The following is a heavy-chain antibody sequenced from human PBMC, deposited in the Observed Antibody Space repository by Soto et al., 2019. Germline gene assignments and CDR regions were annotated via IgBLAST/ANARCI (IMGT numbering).Heavy chain of an antibody. J-gene: IGHJ3*02. CDR1: GYTFTSYY. CDR3: ARDHLSLDYYDSSGYAFDI. CDR2: INPSGGST. D-gene: IGHD3-22*01. Sequence: ASVKVSCKASGYTFTSYYMHWVRQAPGQGLEWMGIINPSGGSTSYAQKFQGRVTMTRDTSTSTVYMELSSLRSEDTAVYYCARDHLSLDYYDSSGYAFDIWGQGTMVTVSS. V-gene: IGHV1-46*01.